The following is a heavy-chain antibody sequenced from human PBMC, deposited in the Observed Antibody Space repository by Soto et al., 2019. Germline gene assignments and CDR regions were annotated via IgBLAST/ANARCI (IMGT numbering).Heavy chain of an antibody. J-gene: IGHJ5*02. V-gene: IGHV1-18*01. Sequence: QVQLVQSGAEVKKPVASVKVSCRASGYTFTNFGVTWVRGAPGQGLEWMGWISAYTDTPNYAQKFQGRVTMTIDTSTSTAYMDLRSLTSDDTTVYYCARVIPGVEAWFDPWGQGTLVTVSS. CDR2: ISAYTDTP. CDR1: GYTFTNFG. D-gene: IGHD2-2*01. CDR3: ARVIPGVEAWFDP.